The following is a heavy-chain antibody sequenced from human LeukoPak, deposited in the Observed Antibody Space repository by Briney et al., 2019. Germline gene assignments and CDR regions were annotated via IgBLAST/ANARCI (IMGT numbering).Heavy chain of an antibody. J-gene: IGHJ4*02. CDR2: ISSSSSCI. Sequence: GGSLRLSCAASGFTFSSYSMNWVRQAPGKGLEWVSSISSSSSCIYYADSVKGRFTISRDNAKNSLYLQMNSLRAEDTAVYYCARLDTAMVDGDYWGQGTLVTVSS. V-gene: IGHV3-21*01. D-gene: IGHD5-18*01. CDR3: ARLDTAMVDGDY. CDR1: GFTFSSYS.